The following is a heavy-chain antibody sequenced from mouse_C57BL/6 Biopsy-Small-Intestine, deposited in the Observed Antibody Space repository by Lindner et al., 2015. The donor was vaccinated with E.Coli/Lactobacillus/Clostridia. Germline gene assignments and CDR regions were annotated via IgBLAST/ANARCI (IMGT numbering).Heavy chain of an antibody. CDR3: ARENYGSRGSFDV. CDR2: ISYSGGT. V-gene: IGHV3-1*01. Sequence: VQLQESGPGMVKPSQSLSLTCTVTGYSITSGYDWHWIRHFPGNKLEWMGYISYSGGTNYNPSLKSRISITHDTSKNHFFLKLNSVTTEDTATYYCARENYGSRGSFDVWGTGTTVTVSS. D-gene: IGHD1-1*01. CDR1: GYSITSGYD. J-gene: IGHJ1*03.